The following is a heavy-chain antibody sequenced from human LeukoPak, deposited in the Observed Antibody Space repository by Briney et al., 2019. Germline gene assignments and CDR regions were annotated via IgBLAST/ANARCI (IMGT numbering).Heavy chain of an antibody. CDR1: GFTVSSNY. D-gene: IGHD3-3*01. CDR2: IYSGGST. V-gene: IGHV3-66*04. J-gene: IGHJ3*02. Sequence: GGSLRLSCAASGFTVSSNYMSWVRQAPGKGLEWVSVIYSGGSTYYADSVKGRFTISRDNAKNSLYLQMNSLRAEDTAVYYCARHYDFWSGYYIGAFDIWGQGTMVTVSS. CDR3: ARHYDFWSGYYIGAFDI.